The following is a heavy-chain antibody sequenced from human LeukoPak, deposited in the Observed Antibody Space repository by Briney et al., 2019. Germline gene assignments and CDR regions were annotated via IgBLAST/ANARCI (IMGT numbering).Heavy chain of an antibody. D-gene: IGHD6-19*01. CDR1: GFTFSSYG. Sequence: GGSLRLSCAASGFTFSSYGMHWVRQAPGKGLEWVAFIRYDGSNKYYADSVKGRFTISRDNSKNTLYLQMNSLRAEDTAVYYCAKDAVAGYYYYYMDVWGKGTTVTTSS. CDR3: AKDAVAGYYYYYMDV. J-gene: IGHJ6*03. V-gene: IGHV3-30*02. CDR2: IRYDGSNK.